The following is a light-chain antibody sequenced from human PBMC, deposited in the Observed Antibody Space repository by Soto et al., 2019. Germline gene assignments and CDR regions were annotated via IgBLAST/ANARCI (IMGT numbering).Light chain of an antibody. V-gene: IGKV1-16*01. Sequence: DIQMTQSPSSLSLSVGDRVTITCRASQDIGTNLAWIQQKPGKAPKSLIYGASTLQSAVPPRFSGSRSGTDFTLSISSLQTEDFATYYCQQYIHYPFTFGQGTRLEI. CDR2: GAS. J-gene: IGKJ5*01. CDR1: QDIGTN. CDR3: QQYIHYPFT.